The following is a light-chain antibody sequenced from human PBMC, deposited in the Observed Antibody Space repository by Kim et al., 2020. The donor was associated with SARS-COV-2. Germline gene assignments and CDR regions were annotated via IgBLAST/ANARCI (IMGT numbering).Light chain of an antibody. V-gene: IGLV2-8*01. J-gene: IGLJ2*01. Sequence: PRRSDTSSSTGTSSDVGGYNYVSWYQQEPGKAPKFMIYEVSKRPSGVPDRFSGSKSGNTASLTVSGLQAEDEADYYCCSYAGSKVVFGGGTQLTVL. CDR1: SSDVGGYNY. CDR3: CSYAGSKVV. CDR2: EVS.